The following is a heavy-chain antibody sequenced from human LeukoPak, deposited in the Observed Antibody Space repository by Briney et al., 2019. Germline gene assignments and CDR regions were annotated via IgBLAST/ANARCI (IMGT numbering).Heavy chain of an antibody. Sequence: PSETLSLTCTVSGGSISSGDYYWSWIRQPPGKGLEWSGYIYYSGSTYYNPSLKSRVTISVDTSKNQFSLKLSSVTAADTAVYYCARGDSAYYYDSSGYGYWGQGTLVTVSS. V-gene: IGHV4-30-4*08. J-gene: IGHJ4*02. CDR3: ARGDSAYYYDSSGYGY. CDR2: IYYSGST. D-gene: IGHD3-22*01. CDR1: GGSISSGDYY.